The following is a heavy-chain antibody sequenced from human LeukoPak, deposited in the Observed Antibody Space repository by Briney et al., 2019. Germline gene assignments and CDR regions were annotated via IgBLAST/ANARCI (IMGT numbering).Heavy chain of an antibody. CDR3: ARDLWEHPDAFDI. V-gene: IGHV3-21*01. CDR2: ISSSSSYI. Sequence: GGSLRLSCAASGFTFSSYSMNWVRQAPGKGLEWVSSISSSSSYIYYADSVKGRFTISRDNVKNSLYLQMNSLRAEDTAVYYCARDLWEHPDAFDIWGQGTMVTVSS. J-gene: IGHJ3*02. D-gene: IGHD1-26*01. CDR1: GFTFSSYS.